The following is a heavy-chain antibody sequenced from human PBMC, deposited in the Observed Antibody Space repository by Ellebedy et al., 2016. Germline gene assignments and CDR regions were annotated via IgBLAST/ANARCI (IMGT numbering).Heavy chain of an antibody. Sequence: GESLKISXAASGSTFSGYTMNWVRQAPGKGLEWVAVISYDGSKTDYADSVKGRFSISRDDPKNTLEMHMNSLRPEDTAVYYCVSGAGYYPEAYLEIWGQGTLVTVSS. V-gene: IGHV3-30*04. CDR1: GSTFSGYT. J-gene: IGHJ1*01. D-gene: IGHD3-9*01. CDR3: VSGAGYYPEAYLEI. CDR2: ISYDGSKT.